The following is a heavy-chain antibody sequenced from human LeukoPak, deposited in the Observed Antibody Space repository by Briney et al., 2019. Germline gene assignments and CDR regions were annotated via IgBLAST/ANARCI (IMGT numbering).Heavy chain of an antibody. V-gene: IGHV1-69*05. J-gene: IGHJ4*02. CDR2: IIPIFGTA. Sequence: GASVKVSCKASGGTFSSYAISWVRQAPGQGLEWMGGIIPIFGTANYAQKFQGRVTITTDESTSTVYKELSSLRSEDTAVYYCASSLNDYSNYWGQGTLVTVSS. D-gene: IGHD4-11*01. CDR1: GGTFSSYA. CDR3: ASSLNDYSNY.